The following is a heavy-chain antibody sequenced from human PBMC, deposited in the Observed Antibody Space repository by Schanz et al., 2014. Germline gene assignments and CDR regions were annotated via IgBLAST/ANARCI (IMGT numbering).Heavy chain of an antibody. CDR2: ISSSSMYI. D-gene: IGHD4-17*01. V-gene: IGHV3-21*01. CDR1: GFSFSTYG. Sequence: EVRLVESGGGLVKPGGSLRLSCAASGFSFSTYGMTWVRQAPGKGLEWVSSISSSSMYIYQADSMRGRFTISRDNSKNTVYLQVNSLRAEDTAVYYCVRDLGGDQTDYWGQGTLVTVSS. CDR3: VRDLGGDQTDY. J-gene: IGHJ4*02.